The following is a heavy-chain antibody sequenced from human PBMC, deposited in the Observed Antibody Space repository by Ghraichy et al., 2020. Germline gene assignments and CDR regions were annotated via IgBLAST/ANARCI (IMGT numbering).Heavy chain of an antibody. CDR3: ARDGYCSGGSCHCRFDR. CDR1: GDSISSYY. D-gene: IGHD2-15*01. V-gene: IGHV4-4*07. J-gene: IGHJ4*02. CDR2: IYTSGST. Sequence: SETLSLTCTVSGDSISSYYWSWVRQAAGEGLEWIGRIYTSGSTNYNPSLKSRVTMSVDTSKNQFSLKLRSVTAADTAVYYCARDGYCSGGSCHCRFDRWGQGTLVTVSS.